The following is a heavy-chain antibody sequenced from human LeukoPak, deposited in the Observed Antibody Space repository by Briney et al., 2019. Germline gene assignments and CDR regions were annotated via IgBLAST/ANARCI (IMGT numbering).Heavy chain of an antibody. CDR1: XXXXXXYG. J-gene: IGHJ4*02. CDR2: IWYDGSNQ. Sequence: GRSLTLSCAAXXXXXXXYGMXXXXXXPGXXLEWVAGIWYDGSNQXXXDSVKGRFTISRDNSKNTLFLQMNSLRAEDTAVYYCARLLGGTYNGYFDYWGQGTLVTVSS. CDR3: ARLLGGTYNGYFDY. V-gene: IGHV3-33*01. D-gene: IGHD3-16*01.